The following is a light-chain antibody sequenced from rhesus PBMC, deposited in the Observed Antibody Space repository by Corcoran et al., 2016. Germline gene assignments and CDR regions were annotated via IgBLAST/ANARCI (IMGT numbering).Light chain of an antibody. CDR3: LQYSNSPFT. J-gene: IGKJ3*01. CDR1: QGITSW. Sequence: DVQMTQSPSSLSASVGDTVTITCQASQGITSWLAWYHQKPGKAPKLLIYKASSLQSGVPSRFSGIGAGTHFTLTIRSLQPEDFATYFCLQYSNSPFTFGPGTKLDIK. V-gene: IGKV1-22*01. CDR2: KAS.